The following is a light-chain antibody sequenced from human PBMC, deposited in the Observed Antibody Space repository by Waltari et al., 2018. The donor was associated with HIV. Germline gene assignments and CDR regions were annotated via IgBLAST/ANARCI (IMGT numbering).Light chain of an antibody. Sequence: EIVLTQSTATLSLSPGEGATLSCRASESVSRYVAWYQQKPGQPPRLLIYDASNRASGVPARFRGSGSGTDFTLTISRLEPEDFAVYYCQQRTTWPPGLTFGGGTKVEI. CDR2: DAS. J-gene: IGKJ4*01. CDR3: QQRTTWPPGLT. CDR1: ESVSRY. V-gene: IGKV3-11*01.